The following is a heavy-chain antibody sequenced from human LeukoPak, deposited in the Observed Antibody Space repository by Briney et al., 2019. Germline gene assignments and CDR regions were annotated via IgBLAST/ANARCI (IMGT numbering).Heavy chain of an antibody. CDR1: GASISSYY. CDR2: IYYSGSI. J-gene: IGHJ4*02. V-gene: IGHV4-59*01. Sequence: PSETLSLICTVSGASISSYYWSWIRQPPGKGLEWTGDIYYSGSIKYNPSLKSRVTMSVDTSKNQFSLKLSSVTAADTAIYYCARENPSGYYNRPIDYWGQGTLVTVSS. CDR3: ARENPSGYYNRPIDY. D-gene: IGHD3-22*01.